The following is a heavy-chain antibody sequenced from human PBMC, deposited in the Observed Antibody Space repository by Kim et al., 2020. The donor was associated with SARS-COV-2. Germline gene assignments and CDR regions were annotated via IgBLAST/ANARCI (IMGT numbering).Heavy chain of an antibody. CDR3: AKGVRDCGGDCYLRFDY. J-gene: IGHJ4*02. V-gene: IGHV4-59*09. Sequence: RNRQVTISVDTSKNQFSLKLSAVTAADTAVYYCAKGVRDCGGDCYLRFDYWGQGTLVTVSS. D-gene: IGHD2-21*01.